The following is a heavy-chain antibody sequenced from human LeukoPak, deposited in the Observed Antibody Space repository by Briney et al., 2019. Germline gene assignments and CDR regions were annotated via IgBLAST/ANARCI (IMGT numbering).Heavy chain of an antibody. V-gene: IGHV3-48*03. CDR3: ARAVGGYYFDY. J-gene: IGHJ4*02. Sequence: GGSLRLSCAASGFTFSSYEMNWVRQAPGKGLEWVSYISSSGSTIYYADSVKGRFTISRDNAKNSLYLQMNSLRAEDTAVYYCARAVGGYYFDYWGQGTLVTVSS. CDR1: GFTFSSYE. D-gene: IGHD2-2*01. CDR2: ISSSGSTI.